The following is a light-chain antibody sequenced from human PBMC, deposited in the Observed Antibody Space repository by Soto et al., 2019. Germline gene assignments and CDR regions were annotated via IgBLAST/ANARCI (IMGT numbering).Light chain of an antibody. CDR2: AAS. CDR3: QQSHSRVT. V-gene: IGKV1-39*01. Sequence: DIQMTQSPSSLSASIGDRVTITCRASQSISSRFSWYQQKSGEAPKLLIYAASRLQRGVPSRFSGSGSGTDFNLTISGLQPEDFATYYCQQSHSRVTFGQGTKVDIK. CDR1: QSISSR. J-gene: IGKJ1*01.